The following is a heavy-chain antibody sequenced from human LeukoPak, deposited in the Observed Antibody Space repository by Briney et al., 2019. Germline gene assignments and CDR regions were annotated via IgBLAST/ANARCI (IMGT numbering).Heavy chain of an antibody. V-gene: IGHV4-34*01. D-gene: IGHD6-13*01. J-gene: IGHJ6*03. CDR3: ARLHSSAWYGGSGYHYYMDV. Sequence: SETLSLTCAVYGGSFSDYSWSWIRQPPRKGLEWIGEINHSGSTNYNPSLKSRVTISADTSKIQFSLQLSSVSAADTAVFYCARLHSSAWYGGSGYHYYMDVWGKGTTVTISS. CDR2: INHSGST. CDR1: GGSFSDYS.